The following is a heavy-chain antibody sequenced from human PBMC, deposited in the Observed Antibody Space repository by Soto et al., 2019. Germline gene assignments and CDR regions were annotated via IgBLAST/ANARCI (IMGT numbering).Heavy chain of an antibody. CDR2: INYSGDT. Sequence: SETLSLTCAFYGGSFGDYSWSWIRQTPGKGLEWLGDINYSGDTNYAPSLKSRVTISVDTSKNQFSLKLSSVTAADTAVYYCASMVRGVIIGFDPWGQGTLVTVSS. J-gene: IGHJ5*02. CDR1: GGSFGDYS. CDR3: ASMVRGVIIGFDP. V-gene: IGHV4-34*01. D-gene: IGHD3-10*01.